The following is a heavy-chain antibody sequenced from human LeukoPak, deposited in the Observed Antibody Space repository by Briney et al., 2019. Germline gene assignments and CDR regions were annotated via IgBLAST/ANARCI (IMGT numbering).Heavy chain of an antibody. D-gene: IGHD6-13*01. CDR1: GGSISSYY. Sequence: SETLSLTCTVSGGSISSYYWSWIRQPPGKGLEWIGYIYYTGTTNYNPSLKSRVTISVDTSKNQFSLKLSSVTAADTAVYYCARGVYIAAAQYGYWGQGTLVTVSS. CDR3: ARGVYIAAAQYGY. CDR2: IYYTGTT. J-gene: IGHJ4*02. V-gene: IGHV4-59*01.